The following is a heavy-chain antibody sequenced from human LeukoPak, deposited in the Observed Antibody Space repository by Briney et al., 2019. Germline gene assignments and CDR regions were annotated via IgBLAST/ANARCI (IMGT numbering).Heavy chain of an antibody. CDR2: IYTSGST. V-gene: IGHV4-4*07. J-gene: IGHJ5*02. CDR3: ARGPGYYDFWSGYFHNWFGP. CDR1: GGSISSYY. D-gene: IGHD3-3*01. Sequence: SETLSLTCTISGGSISSYYWSWIRQPAGKGLEWIGRIYTSGSTNYNPSLKSRVTMSVDTSKNQFSLKLSSVTAADTAVYYCARGPGYYDFWSGYFHNWFGPWGQGTLVTVSS.